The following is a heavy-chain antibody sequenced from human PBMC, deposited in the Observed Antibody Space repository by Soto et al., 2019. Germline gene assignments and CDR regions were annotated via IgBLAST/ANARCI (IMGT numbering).Heavy chain of an antibody. J-gene: IGHJ4*02. V-gene: IGHV3-7*01. CDR3: ATFDYYGSGGLFDS. CDR2: IKEDGSEK. D-gene: IGHD3-10*01. CDR1: GFTFSNYW. Sequence: GGCLGLSCAASGFTFSNYWMSWIRQAPGKGLEWVANIKEDGSEKYYVDSMKGRFTISRDNAKNSLFLQMNSLRAEDTAVYFCATFDYYGSGGLFDSWGQGTLVTVSS.